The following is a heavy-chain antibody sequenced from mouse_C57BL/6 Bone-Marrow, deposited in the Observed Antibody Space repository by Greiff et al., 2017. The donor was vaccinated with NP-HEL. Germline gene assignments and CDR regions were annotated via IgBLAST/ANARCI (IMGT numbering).Heavy chain of an antibody. CDR3: TRYDDYDASYYFDY. CDR2: IRNKANNHAT. CDR1: GFTFSDAW. J-gene: IGHJ2*01. V-gene: IGHV6-6*01. D-gene: IGHD2-4*01. Sequence: EVQRVESGGGLVQPGGSMKLSCAASGFTFSDAWMDWVRQSPEKGLEWVAEIRNKANNHATYYAESVKGRFTISRDDSKSSVYLQMNSLRAEDTGIYYCTRYDDYDASYYFDYWGQGTTLTVSS.